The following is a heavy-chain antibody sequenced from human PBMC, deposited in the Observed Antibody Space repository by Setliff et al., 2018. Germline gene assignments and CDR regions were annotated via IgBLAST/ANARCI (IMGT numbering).Heavy chain of an antibody. CDR1: GYTFIDYG. J-gene: IGHJ4*02. CDR2: SNVGNDNT. Sequence: ASVKVSCKASGYTFIDYGVSWVRQAPGQGLEWMGWSNVGNDNTKYSQKFQGRVTITRDTSASTVYMELSSLRSEDTAMYYCARDGGGYYDSRTFDYWGQGTLVTVSS. CDR3: ARDGGGYYDSRTFDY. V-gene: IGHV1-3*01. D-gene: IGHD3-22*01.